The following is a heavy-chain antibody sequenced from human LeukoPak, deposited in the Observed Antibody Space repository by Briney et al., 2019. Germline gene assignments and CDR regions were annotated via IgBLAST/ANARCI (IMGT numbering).Heavy chain of an antibody. CDR2: ISGSSTDI. J-gene: IGHJ4*02. V-gene: IGHV3-21*01. D-gene: IGHD1-26*01. Sequence: PGGSLRLSCAASGFIFSSYTVNWVRQAPGKGLEWVSSISGSSTDIYYADSVKGRFTISRDNAKSSVYLQMNSLRAEDTAVYYCASGSVGALDYWGQGTLVTVSS. CDR1: GFIFSSYT. CDR3: ASGSVGALDY.